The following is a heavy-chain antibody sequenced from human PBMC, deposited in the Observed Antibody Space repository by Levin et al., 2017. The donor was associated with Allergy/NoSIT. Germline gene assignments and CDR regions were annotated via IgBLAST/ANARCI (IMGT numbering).Heavy chain of an antibody. D-gene: IGHD6-19*01. CDR1: GFTFSSYA. CDR2: ISSNGGST. Sequence: QSGGSLRLSCAASGFTFSSYAMHWVRQAPGKGLEYVSAISSNGGSTYYADSVKGRFTISRDNSKNTLYLQMGSLRAEDMAVYYCARDFRQWPSGYMDVWGKGTTVTVSS. CDR3: ARDFRQWPSGYMDV. J-gene: IGHJ6*03. V-gene: IGHV3-64*02.